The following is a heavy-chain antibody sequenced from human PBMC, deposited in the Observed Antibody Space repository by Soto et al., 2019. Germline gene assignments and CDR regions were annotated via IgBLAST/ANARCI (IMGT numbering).Heavy chain of an antibody. CDR1: GYTFSSYG. CDR3: ARAFGRTEY. Sequence: QVQLVQSGAEVKKPGASVKVSCEASGYTFSSYGISWVRQAPGQGFEWMGWISGYNSITRYAQKFQGRVTMTTDTSTSPAYMELRSLRSGDTAVYYCARAFGRTEYWGQGTLVTVSS. CDR2: ISGYNSIT. V-gene: IGHV1-18*01. J-gene: IGHJ4*02. D-gene: IGHD3-10*01.